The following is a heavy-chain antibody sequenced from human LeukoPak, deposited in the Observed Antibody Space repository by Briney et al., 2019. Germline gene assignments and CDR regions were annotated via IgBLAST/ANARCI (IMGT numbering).Heavy chain of an antibody. V-gene: IGHV3-23*01. Sequence: GGSLRLSCAASGFTFSSYAMSWVRQAPGKGLELVSVISGSGGSTYYADSVKGRFTMSRDNSKNTLYLQMNSLRAEDTAVYYCAKVGCSSGSRDYFDYWGQGTLVTVSS. CDR1: GFTFSSYA. D-gene: IGHD6-19*01. J-gene: IGHJ4*02. CDR3: AKVGCSSGSRDYFDY. CDR2: ISGSGGST.